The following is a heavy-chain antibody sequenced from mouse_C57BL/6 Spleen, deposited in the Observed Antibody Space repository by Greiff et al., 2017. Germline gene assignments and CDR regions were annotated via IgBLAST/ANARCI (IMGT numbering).Heavy chain of an antibody. Sequence: QVQLQQPGAELVKPGASVKLSCKASGYTFTSYWMHWVKQRPGQGLEWIGMIHPNSGSTNYNEKFKSKATLTVDKSSSTAYMQLSSLTSEDSAVYYCARRGAYGNYFAYWGQGTLVTVSA. D-gene: IGHD2-1*01. CDR1: GYTFTSYW. CDR3: ARRGAYGNYFAY. CDR2: IHPNSGST. J-gene: IGHJ3*01. V-gene: IGHV1-64*01.